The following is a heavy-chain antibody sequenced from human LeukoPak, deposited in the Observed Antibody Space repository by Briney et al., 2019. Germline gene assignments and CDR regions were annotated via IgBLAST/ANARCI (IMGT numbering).Heavy chain of an antibody. CDR1: GFTFSSYA. CDR2: ISGSGGST. V-gene: IGHV3-23*01. D-gene: IGHD3-3*02. CDR3: ARDGILGSHDC. Sequence: GGSLRLSCAASGFTFSSYAMSWVRQAPGKGLEWVSAISGSGGSTYYADSVKGRFTISRDNSKNTLYLQMNSLRAEDTAIYYCARDGILGSHDCWGQGTLVTVSS. J-gene: IGHJ4*02.